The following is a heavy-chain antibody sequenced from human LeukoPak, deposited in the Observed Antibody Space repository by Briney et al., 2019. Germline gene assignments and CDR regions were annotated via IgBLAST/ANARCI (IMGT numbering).Heavy chain of an antibody. Sequence: SETLSLTCTVSGGSISSSSYYWGWIRQPPGKGLEWIGSIYYSGSTYYNPSLKSRVTISVDTSKNQFSLKLSSVTAADTAVYYCARGYSILYSSGWYYFDYWGQGTLVTVSS. CDR2: IYYSGST. J-gene: IGHJ4*02. D-gene: IGHD6-19*01. CDR3: ARGYSILYSSGWYYFDY. V-gene: IGHV4-39*07. CDR1: GGSISSSSYY.